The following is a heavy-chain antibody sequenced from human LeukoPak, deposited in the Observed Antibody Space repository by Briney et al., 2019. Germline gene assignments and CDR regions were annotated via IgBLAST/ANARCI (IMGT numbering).Heavy chain of an antibody. J-gene: IGHJ3*02. CDR3: ARHPNGVLRAFDI. D-gene: IGHD2-8*01. V-gene: IGHV4-31*03. CDR1: GGSISSGGYY. Sequence: SETLSLTCTVSGGSISSGGYYWSWIRQHPGKGLEWIGYIYYSGSTYYNPSLKSRVTISVDTSKNQFSLKLSSVTAADTAVYYCARHPNGVLRAFDIWGQGTMVTVSS. CDR2: IYYSGST.